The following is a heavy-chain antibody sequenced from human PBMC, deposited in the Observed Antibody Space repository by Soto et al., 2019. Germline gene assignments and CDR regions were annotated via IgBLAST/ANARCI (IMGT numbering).Heavy chain of an antibody. CDR1: GFTFSSYA. CDR3: AKDLSWDGWIQLWFDY. J-gene: IGHJ4*02. Sequence: GGSLRLSCAASGFTFSSYAMSWVRQAPGKGLEWVSAISGSGGSTYYADSVKGRFTISRDNSKNTLYLQMNSLRAEDTALYYCAKDLSWDGWIQLWFDYWGQGTLVTVSS. D-gene: IGHD5-18*01. CDR2: ISGSGGST. V-gene: IGHV3-23*01.